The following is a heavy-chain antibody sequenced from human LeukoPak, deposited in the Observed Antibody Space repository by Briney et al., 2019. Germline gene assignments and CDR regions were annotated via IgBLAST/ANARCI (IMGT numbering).Heavy chain of an antibody. D-gene: IGHD6-19*01. CDR1: GGSISSYY. CDR3: ARKHSSGWYRSGNDAFDI. V-gene: IGHV4-59*08. J-gene: IGHJ3*02. Sequence: PSETLSLTCTVSGGSISSYYWSWIRQPPGKGLEWIGYIYYSGSTNYNPSLKSRVTISVDTSKNQFSLKLSSVTAADTVVYYCARKHSSGWYRSGNDAFDIWGQGTMVTVSS. CDR2: IYYSGST.